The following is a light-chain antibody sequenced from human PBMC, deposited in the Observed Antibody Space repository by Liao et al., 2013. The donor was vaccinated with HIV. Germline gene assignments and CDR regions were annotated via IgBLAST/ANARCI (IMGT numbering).Light chain of an antibody. CDR2: YDS. CDR1: NIGGES. V-gene: IGLV3-21*01. CDR3: QAWDSSAAVV. J-gene: IGLJ2*01. Sequence: SYVLTQPPSVSVAPGHTARITCAGDNIGGESVHWYQQKPGQAPVLVIYYDSDRPSGIPERFSGSNSGNTATLTISGTQPVDEAEYFCQAWDSSAAVVFGGGTTLTVL.